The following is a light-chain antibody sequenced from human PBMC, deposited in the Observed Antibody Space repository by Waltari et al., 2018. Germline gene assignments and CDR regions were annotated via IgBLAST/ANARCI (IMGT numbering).Light chain of an antibody. J-gene: IGLJ2*01. Sequence: QSALTQPASVSGSPGQSITISCTGTSSDVGSYNLVSWYQQHPGKSPNLMIYEVSKRPSGVCNRFSGSKSGNTASLTISGLQAEDEADYYCCSYAGSSTLVFGGGTKLTVL. CDR3: CSYAGSSTLV. CDR2: EVS. CDR1: SSDVGSYNL. V-gene: IGLV2-23*02.